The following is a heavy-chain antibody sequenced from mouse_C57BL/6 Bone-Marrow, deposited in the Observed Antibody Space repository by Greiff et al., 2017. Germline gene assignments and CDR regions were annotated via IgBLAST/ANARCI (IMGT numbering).Heavy chain of an antibody. CDR1: GYTFTSYW. V-gene: IGHV1-69*01. CDR3: ARWWLGDY. CDR2: IDPSDSYT. Sequence: QVQLQQPGAELVMPGASVKLSCKASGYTFTSYWMHWVKQRPGQGLEWIGEIDPSDSYTNYNQKFKGKSTLTVDKSSSTAYMQLSSLTSEDSAVYYCARWWLGDYWGQGTTLTVSS. J-gene: IGHJ2*01. D-gene: IGHD1-1*02.